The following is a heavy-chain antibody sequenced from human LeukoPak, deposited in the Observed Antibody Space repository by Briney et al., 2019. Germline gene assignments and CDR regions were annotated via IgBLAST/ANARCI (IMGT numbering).Heavy chain of an antibody. V-gene: IGHV4-61*02. J-gene: IGHJ4*02. D-gene: IGHD3-16*01. CDR1: GASVSSGNYY. Sequence: SETLSLTCTVSGASVSSGNYYWTWIRQPAGKGLEWIGRIYTSGSTSCNPSLKSRVTISIDASKNQFSLRLSSVTAADTAVYYCTQGGKLMNYWGQGTLVTVSS. CDR2: IYTSGST. CDR3: TQGGKLMNY.